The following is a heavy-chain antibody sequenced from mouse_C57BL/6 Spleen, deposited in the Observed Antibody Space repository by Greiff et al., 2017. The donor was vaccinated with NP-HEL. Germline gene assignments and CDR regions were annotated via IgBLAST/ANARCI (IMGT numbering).Heavy chain of an antibody. CDR3: ARWLLRKAWFAY. V-gene: IGHV1-55*01. Sequence: QVQLQQPGAELVKPGASVKMSCKASGYTFTSYWITWVKQRPGQGLEWIGDIYPGSGSTNYNEKFKSKATLTVDTSSSTAYMQLSSLTSEDSAVYYCARWLLRKAWFAYWGQGTLVTVSA. D-gene: IGHD2-3*01. CDR2: IYPGSGST. J-gene: IGHJ3*01. CDR1: GYTFTSYW.